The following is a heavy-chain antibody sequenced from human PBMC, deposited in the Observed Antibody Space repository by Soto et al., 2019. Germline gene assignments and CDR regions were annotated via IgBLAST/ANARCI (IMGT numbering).Heavy chain of an antibody. D-gene: IGHD2-2*01. Sequence: GGSLRLSCAASGFTFSSYAMSWVRQAPGRGLEWVSAISDSGGTTYYADSVKGRFTISRDNAKNTLYLQMNSLRAEDTALYYCARLTRGYCSSSSCPNWFDPWGQG. CDR2: ISDSGGTT. CDR1: GFTFSSYA. V-gene: IGHV3-23*01. CDR3: ARLTRGYCSSSSCPNWFDP. J-gene: IGHJ5*02.